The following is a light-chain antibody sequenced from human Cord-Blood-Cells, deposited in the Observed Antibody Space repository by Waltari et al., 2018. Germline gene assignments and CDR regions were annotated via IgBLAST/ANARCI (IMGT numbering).Light chain of an antibody. Sequence: QSALTPPASVSVSPGQSITISCTGTSSDVVGYNYVSWYQQHPGKAPKLMIYDVSNRPSGVSNRFSGSKSGNTASLTISGLQAEDEADYYCSSYTSSSTLVFGGGTKLTVL. CDR2: DVS. CDR3: SSYTSSSTLV. V-gene: IGLV2-14*01. CDR1: SSDVVGYNY. J-gene: IGLJ3*02.